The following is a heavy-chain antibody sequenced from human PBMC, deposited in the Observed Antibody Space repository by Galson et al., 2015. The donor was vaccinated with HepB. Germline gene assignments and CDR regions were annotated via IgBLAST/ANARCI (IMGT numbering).Heavy chain of an antibody. CDR1: GFTFSNYW. J-gene: IGHJ4*02. V-gene: IGHV3-7*01. CDR3: ARDTGYCWSDFYNTGNFDY. CDR2: IKQDESEK. D-gene: IGHD3-3*01. Sequence: SLRLSCAASGFTFSNYWMSWVRQAPGKGLEWVANIKQDESEKYYVDSVKGRFTISRDNAKNSLSLQMNSLRAEDTAVYYCARDTGYCWSDFYNTGNFDYWGQGTLVTVSS.